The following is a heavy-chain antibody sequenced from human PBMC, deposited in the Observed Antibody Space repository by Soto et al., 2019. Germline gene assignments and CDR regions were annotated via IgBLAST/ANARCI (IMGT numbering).Heavy chain of an antibody. V-gene: IGHV3-74*01. J-gene: IGHJ4*02. D-gene: IGHD1-1*01. Sequence: SLRLSCAASGFTFGNYWMHWVRQAPGKGLVWVSRISDYGRINYADSVKDRFIISRDDARSELYLQLNDVRVEDTATYYCARGGLEPFDHWGQGALVTVSS. CDR2: ISDYGRI. CDR3: ARGGLEPFDH. CDR1: GFTFGNYW.